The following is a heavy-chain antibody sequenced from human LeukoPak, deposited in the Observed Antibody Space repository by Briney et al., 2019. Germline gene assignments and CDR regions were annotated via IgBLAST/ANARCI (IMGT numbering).Heavy chain of an antibody. CDR2: IYPGASET. D-gene: IGHD3-10*01. J-gene: IGHJ4*02. CDR1: GYSFTYYW. V-gene: IGHV5-51*01. Sequence: GESLQISCKASGYSFTYYWIGWVRQMPGKGLEWMSIIYPGASETKYSPSFQGQVTISVDKSISTAYLHWDSLRASDTAMYYCARLIYGLYHFDSWGQGTLVTVSS. CDR3: ARLIYGLYHFDS.